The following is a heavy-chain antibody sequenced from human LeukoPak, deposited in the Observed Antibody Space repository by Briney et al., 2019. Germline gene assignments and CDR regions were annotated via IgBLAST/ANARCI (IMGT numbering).Heavy chain of an antibody. CDR3: ASSSTREKAFDI. Sequence: PGGSLRLSCAASGFTFSSYYMHWVRQATGKGLEWVSAIGTAGDTYYPGSVKGRFTISRENAKNSLYLQMNSLRAGDTAVYYCASSSTREKAFDIWGQGTMVTVSS. V-gene: IGHV3-13*01. CDR2: IGTAGDT. J-gene: IGHJ3*02. CDR1: GFTFSSYY. D-gene: IGHD2-15*01.